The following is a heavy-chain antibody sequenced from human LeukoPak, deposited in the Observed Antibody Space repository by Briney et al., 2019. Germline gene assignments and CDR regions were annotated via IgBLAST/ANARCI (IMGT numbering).Heavy chain of an antibody. V-gene: IGHV3-48*01. CDR1: GFTFSSYS. CDR2: ISSSSSTI. CDR3: AREGGYDLYYFDY. J-gene: IGHJ4*02. D-gene: IGHD5-12*01. Sequence: PGGSLRLSCAASGFTFSSYSMNWVRQAPGKGLEWVSYISSSSSTIYYADSVKGRFTISRDNAKNSLYLQMNSLRAEDTAVYYCAREGGYDLYYFDYWGQGTLVTVSS.